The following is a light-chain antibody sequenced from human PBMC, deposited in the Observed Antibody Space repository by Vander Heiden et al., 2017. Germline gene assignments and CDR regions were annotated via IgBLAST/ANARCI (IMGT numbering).Light chain of an antibody. CDR2: GAS. CDR1: QSVITN. J-gene: IGKJ4*01. CDR3: HQYYDWPRDT. V-gene: IGKV3-15*01. Sequence: EIVMTQSPATLSMSPGERATLAFRASQSVITNLAWYQQKPGQAPRLLIYGASTRATGIPARFSGSGSGTDFTLTISSLLSEDFAIYYCHQYYDWPRDTFGGGTKVEIK.